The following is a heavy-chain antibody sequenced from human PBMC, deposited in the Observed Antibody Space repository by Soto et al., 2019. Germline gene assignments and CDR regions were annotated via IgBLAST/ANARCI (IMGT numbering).Heavy chain of an antibody. V-gene: IGHV4-4*07. Sequence: WETLSLTCTVSGGPISAFFWNWIRQSPGKGLEWIGRIYQTGYTRYNPSLQSRVTMSVDPSKHQFSLQVRSVTAADTAVYYCARSPSTSSIGSFDIWGQGRMVTVSS. CDR1: GGPISAFF. CDR3: ARSPSTSSIGSFDI. J-gene: IGHJ3*02. D-gene: IGHD6-6*01. CDR2: IYQTGYT.